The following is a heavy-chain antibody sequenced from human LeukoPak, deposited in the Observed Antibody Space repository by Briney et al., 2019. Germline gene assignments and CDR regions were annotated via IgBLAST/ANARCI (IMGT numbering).Heavy chain of an antibody. CDR1: GFTFSSYA. V-gene: IGHV3-23*01. J-gene: IGHJ2*01. D-gene: IGHD1-26*01. CDR2: ISGSGGST. Sequence: GGSLRLSCAASGFTFSSYAMSWVRQAPGKGLEWVSAISGSGGSTYYADSVKGRFTISRDNSKNTLYLQMNSLRAEDTAEYYCAKDRTVGASYWYFDLWGRGTLVTVSS. CDR3: AKDRTVGASYWYFDL.